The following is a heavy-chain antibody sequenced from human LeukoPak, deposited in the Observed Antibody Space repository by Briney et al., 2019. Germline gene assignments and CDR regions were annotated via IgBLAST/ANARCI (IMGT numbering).Heavy chain of an antibody. D-gene: IGHD3-3*01. CDR3: ARSPAPYLEWLSSGTNWFDP. Sequence: GASVKVSCKASGYTFTDYYMHWVRQAPGQGLEWMGIINPSGGSTSYAQKFQGRVTMTRDMSTSTVYMELSSLRSEDTAVYYCARSPAPYLEWLSSGTNWFDPWGQGTLVTVSS. V-gene: IGHV1-46*01. CDR2: INPSGGST. J-gene: IGHJ5*02. CDR1: GYTFTDYY.